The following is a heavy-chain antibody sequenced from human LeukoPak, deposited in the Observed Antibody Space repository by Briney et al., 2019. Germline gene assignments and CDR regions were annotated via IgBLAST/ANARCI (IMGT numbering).Heavy chain of an antibody. J-gene: IGHJ6*03. V-gene: IGHV1-8*03. CDR2: MNPKSGDT. CDR1: GYIFIDYE. CDR3: ARGRYMDV. Sequence: ASVKVSCXASGYIFIDYEINWVRQATGQGLEWMGWMNPKSGDTGYEQKFQGRVTITRDSSISTVYMELSSLRSEDTALYYCARGRYMDVWGKGTTVTVSS.